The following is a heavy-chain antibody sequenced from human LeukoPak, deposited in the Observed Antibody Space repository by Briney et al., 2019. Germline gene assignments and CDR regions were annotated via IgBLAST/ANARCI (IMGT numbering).Heavy chain of an antibody. CDR1: GFTFSSYW. D-gene: IGHD6-19*01. V-gene: IGHV3-7*01. J-gene: IGHJ4*02. CDR2: IKQDGSEK. Sequence: GGSLRLSCAASGFTFSSYWMSWVRQAPGKGLEWVANIKQDGSEKYYVDSVKGRFTISRDNAKNSLYLQMNSLRAEDTAVYYCARDHGPWYSSGWDPFDYWGQGTLVTVSS. CDR3: ARDHGPWYSSGWDPFDY.